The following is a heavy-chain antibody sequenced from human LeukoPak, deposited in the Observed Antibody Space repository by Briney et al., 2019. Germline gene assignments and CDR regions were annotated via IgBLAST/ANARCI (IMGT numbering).Heavy chain of an antibody. CDR3: ARGSTVVRSPFDY. D-gene: IGHD4-23*01. J-gene: IGHJ4*02. CDR1: GGSISSHY. CDR2: IYYSGST. V-gene: IGHV4-59*11. Sequence: SETLSLTCTVSGGSISSHYWSWIRQPPGKGLEWIGYIYYSGSTNYNPSLKSRVTISVDTSKNQLSLKLSSVTAADTAVYYCARGSTVVRSPFDYWGQGTLVTVSS.